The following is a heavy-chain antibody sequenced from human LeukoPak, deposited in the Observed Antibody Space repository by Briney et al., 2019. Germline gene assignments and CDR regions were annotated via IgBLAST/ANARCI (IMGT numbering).Heavy chain of an antibody. CDR3: TTDVTSYAL. CDR1: GFTFSNAW. CDR2: IKSKTDGGTT. Sequence: GGSLRLSCAASGFTFSNAWMSWVRQAPGKGLEWVCRIKSKTDGGTTDYAAPVKGRFTISRDDSKNTLYLQMNSLKTEDTAVYYCTTDVTSYALWGQGTLVTVSS. J-gene: IGHJ4*02. V-gene: IGHV3-15*01. D-gene: IGHD2-2*01.